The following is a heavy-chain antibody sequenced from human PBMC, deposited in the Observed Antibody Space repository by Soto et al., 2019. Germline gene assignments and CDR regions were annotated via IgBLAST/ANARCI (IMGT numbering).Heavy chain of an antibody. D-gene: IGHD6-13*01. Sequence: QVQLVESGGGVVQPGRSLRLSCAASGFTFSSYGMHWVRQAPGKGLEWVAVIWYDGSNKYYADSVKGRFTISRDNSKNTLYLQMNSLRAEDTAVYYCASGRGYSSSWYYFDYWGQGTLVTVSS. CDR3: ASGRGYSSSWYYFDY. CDR1: GFTFSSYG. V-gene: IGHV3-33*01. J-gene: IGHJ4*02. CDR2: IWYDGSNK.